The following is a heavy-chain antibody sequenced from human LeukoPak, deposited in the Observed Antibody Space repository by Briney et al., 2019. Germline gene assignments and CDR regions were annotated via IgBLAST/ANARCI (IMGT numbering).Heavy chain of an antibody. J-gene: IGHJ4*02. D-gene: IGHD2-2*01. CDR1: DGSLINYY. CDR3: GIFMDVVPGSMS. Sequence: SETLSLTCGVYDGSLINYYCHWIRQAPGKGLEWIGEISHGRITKHNPSLKSRVTMSQDTSKRQFSLKMNSMTAADTGVYYCGIFMDVVPGSMSWGLGTLVTVSS. CDR2: ISHGRIT. V-gene: IGHV4-34*01.